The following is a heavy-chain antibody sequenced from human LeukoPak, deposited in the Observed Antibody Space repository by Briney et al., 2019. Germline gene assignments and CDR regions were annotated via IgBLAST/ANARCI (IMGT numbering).Heavy chain of an antibody. CDR2: INHSGST. J-gene: IGHJ3*01. D-gene: IGHD6-13*01. CDR1: GGSFSGYY. CDR3: ARGLSIAAAGTGNAFDV. V-gene: IGHV4-34*01. Sequence: SGTLSLTCAVYGGSFSGYYWSWIRQSPGKGLEWIGEINHSGSTNYNPSLKSRVTISVDTSKNQFSLKLSSVTAADTAVYYCARGLSIAAAGTGNAFDVWGQGTMVTVSS.